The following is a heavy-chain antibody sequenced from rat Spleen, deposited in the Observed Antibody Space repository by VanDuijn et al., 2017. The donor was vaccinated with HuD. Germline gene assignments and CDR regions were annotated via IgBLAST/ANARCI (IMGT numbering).Heavy chain of an antibody. J-gene: IGHJ2*01. Sequence: EVQLVETGGGLVQPGKSLKLSCVASGFTFSSYWMYWIRQAPGKGLEWVSSITPDGDHTYYPDSVKGRFTISRYNAENTVYLQIHSLRSEDTATYYCAVSGYGYWGQGVMVTVSS. CDR2: ITPDGDHT. D-gene: IGHD4-3*01. V-gene: IGHV5-58*01. CDR3: AVSGYGY. CDR1: GFTFSSYW.